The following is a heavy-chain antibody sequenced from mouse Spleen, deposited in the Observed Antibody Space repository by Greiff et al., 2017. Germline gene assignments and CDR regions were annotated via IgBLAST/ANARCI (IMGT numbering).Heavy chain of an antibody. Sequence: VQLKQSGPELVKPGASVKISCKASGYSFTGYYMNWVKQSPEKSLEWIGEINPSTGGTTYNQKFKAKATLTVDKSSSTAYMQLKSLTSEDSAVYYCANYPFDYWGQGTTLTVSS. CDR1: GYSFTGYY. V-gene: IGHV1-42*01. J-gene: IGHJ2*01. CDR3: ANYPFDY. CDR2: INPSTGGT.